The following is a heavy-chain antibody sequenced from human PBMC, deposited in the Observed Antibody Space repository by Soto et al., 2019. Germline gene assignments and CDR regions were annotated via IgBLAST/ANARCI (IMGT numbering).Heavy chain of an antibody. D-gene: IGHD2-15*01. V-gene: IGHV3-21*01. J-gene: IGHJ6*02. CDR1: GFTFRTYT. CDR2: IRGFSPYT. Sequence: PGGSLRLSCISSGFTFRTYTINWVRQAPGEGLEWVSGIRGFSPYTFYAESVKGRFTISRDNAKNSLYLQMNSLRAEDTAVYYCARDRGYDAHDYYYNAMDVWGQGTTVTVSS. CDR3: ARDRGYDAHDYYYNAMDV.